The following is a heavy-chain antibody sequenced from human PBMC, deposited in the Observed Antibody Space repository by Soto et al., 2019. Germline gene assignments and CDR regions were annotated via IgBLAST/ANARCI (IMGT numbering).Heavy chain of an antibody. CDR3: ARVALSADQRKYYDY. CDR1: GYTFTSYG. CDR2: ISAYNGNT. Sequence: ASVKISCKASGYTFTSYGISWVRQAPGQGLEWMGWISAYNGNTNYAQKLQGRVTMTTDTSTSTAYMELRSLRSDDTAVYYCARVALSADQRKYYDYWGQGPLVTVAS. J-gene: IGHJ4*02. V-gene: IGHV1-18*01.